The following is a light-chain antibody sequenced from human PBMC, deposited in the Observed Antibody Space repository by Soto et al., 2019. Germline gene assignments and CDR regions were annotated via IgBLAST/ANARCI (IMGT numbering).Light chain of an antibody. CDR1: QGISSY. V-gene: IGKV1-8*01. J-gene: IGKJ1*01. CDR2: AAS. CDR3: QQYYRYPRA. Sequence: AIRMTQSPSSFSASTGDRVTITCRASQGISSYLAWYQQKPGKDPKPLIYAASTLQSGVPSRFSCSGSGKDFTLTVNSMQSEDFSTYYCQQYYRYPRAFGQGTKVEIK.